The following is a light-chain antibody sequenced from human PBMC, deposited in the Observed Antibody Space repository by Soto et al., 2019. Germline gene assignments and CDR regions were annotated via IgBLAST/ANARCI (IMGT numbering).Light chain of an antibody. CDR3: QQYNNWPPYT. V-gene: IGKV3-15*01. J-gene: IGKJ2*01. CDR1: RSVSSN. Sequence: EILMTQSPSTLSVSPGERVTLSCRASRSVSSNLAWYQQKPGQAPRLLLYGASTRATGIPARFIGSGSGTEFTLTISSLQYEDFAVYYCQQYNNWPPYTFGQGTKLEIK. CDR2: GAS.